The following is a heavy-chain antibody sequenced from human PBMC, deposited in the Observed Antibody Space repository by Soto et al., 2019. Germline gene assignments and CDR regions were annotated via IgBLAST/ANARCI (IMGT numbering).Heavy chain of an antibody. V-gene: IGHV2-5*02. D-gene: IGHD3-3*01. Sequence: QITLNESGPTVVRPTETLTLTCRFSGFSLTTSGVGVGWIRQSPGKAPEWLALIYWDDDKRYSASLKSRLTVAEDTSKNQVVLTVSDLDPTDTATYYCAHRVLRTVFGVVTTTAIYFDFWGQRSPVAVSS. J-gene: IGHJ4*02. CDR1: GFSLTTSGVG. CDR3: AHRVLRTVFGVVTTTAIYFDF. CDR2: IYWDDDK.